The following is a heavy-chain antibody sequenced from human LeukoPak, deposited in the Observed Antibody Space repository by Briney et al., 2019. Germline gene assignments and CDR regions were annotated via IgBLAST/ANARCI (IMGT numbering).Heavy chain of an antibody. V-gene: IGHV3-21*01. D-gene: IGHD3-9*01. CDR1: GFIFNNYA. J-gene: IGHJ4*02. CDR3: ARVYDVLTGGFDH. Sequence: GGSLRLSCAGSGFIFNNYAMHWVRQPPGKGLEWVSFISSSMISIHYADSVQGRFTISRDNARNILYLQMNSLRAEDTAVYYCARVYDVLTGGFDHWGQGALVTVSS. CDR2: ISSSMISI.